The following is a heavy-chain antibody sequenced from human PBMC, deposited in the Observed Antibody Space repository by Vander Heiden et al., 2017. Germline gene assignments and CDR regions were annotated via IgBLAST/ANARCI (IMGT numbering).Heavy chain of an antibody. V-gene: IGHV3-15*01. CDR3: TTEAPDIVVVPAARFYYYYYGMDV. Sequence: EVQQVESGGGLVKPGGSLRLSCAASGFTFSNAWMSWVRHAPGKGLGWVGRIKSKTGGGTTDYAAPVKGRFTISRDDSKNTLYLQMNSLKTEDTAVYYCTTEAPDIVVVPAARFYYYYYGMDVWGQGTTVTVSS. CDR2: IKSKTGGGTT. D-gene: IGHD2-2*01. CDR1: GFTFSNAW. J-gene: IGHJ6*02.